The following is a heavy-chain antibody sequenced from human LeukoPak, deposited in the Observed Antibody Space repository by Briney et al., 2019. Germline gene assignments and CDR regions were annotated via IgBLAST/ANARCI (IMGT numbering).Heavy chain of an antibody. CDR1: GGSIRNYY. J-gene: IGHJ4*02. CDR3: TTGGSSWTDFDY. D-gene: IGHD6-13*01. CDR2: IYYSGST. V-gene: IGHV4-59*01. Sequence: SETLSLTCTVSGGSIRNYYWSWIRQPPGKGLEWIGYIYYSGSTNYNPSLKSRVTISVDTSKNQFSLKLSSVTAADTAVYYCTTGGSSWTDFDYWGQGTLVTVSS.